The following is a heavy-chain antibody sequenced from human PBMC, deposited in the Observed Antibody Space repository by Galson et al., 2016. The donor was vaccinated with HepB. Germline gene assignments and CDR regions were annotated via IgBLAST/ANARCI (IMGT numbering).Heavy chain of an antibody. CDR2: ISWDSGNI. CDR1: DHTFEDYA. V-gene: IGHV3-9*01. Sequence: SLRLSCATSDHTFEDYAMHWVRQVPGKGLEWVSGISWDSGNIGYGDSVKGRFVISRDHAEKSLYLQMSGLRTEDTAVYFCARASLIGEIFDSWGRGTLVTVS. J-gene: IGHJ4*02. D-gene: IGHD3-16*01. CDR3: ARASLIGEIFDS.